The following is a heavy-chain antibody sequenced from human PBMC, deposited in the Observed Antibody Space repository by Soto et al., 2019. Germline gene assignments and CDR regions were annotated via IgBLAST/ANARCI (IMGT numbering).Heavy chain of an antibody. Sequence: PETLSLICTVSGGSISSYYWSWIRQPPGKGLEWIGYIYYSGSTNYNPSLKSRVTISVDTSKNQFSLKLSAAAAADTAVYYCARGELGSFYWGQGTLVTVSS. D-gene: IGHD1-26*01. CDR3: ARGELGSFY. V-gene: IGHV4-59*01. CDR1: GGSISSYY. CDR2: IYYSGST. J-gene: IGHJ4*02.